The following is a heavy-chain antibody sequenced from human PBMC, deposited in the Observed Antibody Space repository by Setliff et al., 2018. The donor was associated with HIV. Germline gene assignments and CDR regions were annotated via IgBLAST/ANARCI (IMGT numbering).Heavy chain of an antibody. D-gene: IGHD5-12*01. Sequence: SETLSLTCSVSGGSISSSTYYWGWIRQPPGKGLEWIGDIFYTGNTYYNPSLKSRVTMSVDTSKNQISLRLTSVTVADAAVYYCARKYSGFGWGFDLWGQGTLVTVSS. CDR3: ARKYSGFGWGFDL. J-gene: IGHJ4*02. CDR1: GGSISSSTYY. CDR2: IFYTGNT. V-gene: IGHV4-39*07.